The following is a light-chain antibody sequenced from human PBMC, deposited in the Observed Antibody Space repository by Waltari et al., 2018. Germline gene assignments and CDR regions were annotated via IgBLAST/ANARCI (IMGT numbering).Light chain of an antibody. J-gene: IGKJ4*01. V-gene: IGKV4-1*01. CDR3: QQYYSTLT. Sequence: DIVMTQSPDSLAVSLGERATINCKSSQSVLYSSNNKNYLAWYQQKPGHPPKLLMYWASTRESGVPDRFSGSGSGTDFTLTISSLQAEDVAVYYCQQYYSTLTFGGGTKVEIK. CDR2: WAS. CDR1: QSVLYSSNNKNY.